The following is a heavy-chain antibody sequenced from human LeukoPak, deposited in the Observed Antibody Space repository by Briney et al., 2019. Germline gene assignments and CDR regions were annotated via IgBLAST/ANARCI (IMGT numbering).Heavy chain of an antibody. V-gene: IGHV3-7*01. J-gene: IGHJ4*02. CDR1: GFTFSSFW. D-gene: IGHD1-7*01. CDR3: ARAPEYGTTDY. CDR2: IKEDGSEK. Sequence: GGSLRLSCAASGFTFSSFWMSWVRQAPGKGLQWVANIKEDGSEKYYVDSVKGRFTISRDNAKNSLYLQMNSLTAGDTAVYYCARAPEYGTTDYWGQGTLVTVSS.